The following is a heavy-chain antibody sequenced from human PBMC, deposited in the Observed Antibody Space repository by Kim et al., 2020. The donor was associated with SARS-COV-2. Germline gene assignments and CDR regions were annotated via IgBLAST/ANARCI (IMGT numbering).Heavy chain of an antibody. CDR3: GGGKDYYYYGMDV. V-gene: IGHV4-34*01. D-gene: IGHD2-15*01. CDR2: INHSGST. J-gene: IGHJ6*02. Sequence: SETLSLTCARKGTSLNCYYWGWIRQPPGKGLEWIGEINHSGSTNYNPSLKSRVTISVDTSKNQFSLKLSSVTAADTAVYYCGGGKDYYYYGMDVWGQGTT. CDR1: GTSLNCYY.